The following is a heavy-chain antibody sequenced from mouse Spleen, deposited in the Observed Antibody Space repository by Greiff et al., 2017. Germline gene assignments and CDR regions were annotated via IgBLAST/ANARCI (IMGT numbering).Heavy chain of an antibody. CDR1: GFNIKDYY. V-gene: IGHV14-1*02. CDR2: IDPENGNT. J-gene: IGHJ4*01. D-gene: IGHD2-4*01. Sequence: VQLKESGAELVRPGALVKLSCKASGFNIKDYYMHWVKQRPEQGLEWIGWIDPENGNTIYDPKFQGKASITADTSSNTAYLQLSSLTSEDTAVYYCARSKVYYDYDGYAMDYWGQGTSVTVSS. CDR3: ARSKVYYDYDGYAMDY.